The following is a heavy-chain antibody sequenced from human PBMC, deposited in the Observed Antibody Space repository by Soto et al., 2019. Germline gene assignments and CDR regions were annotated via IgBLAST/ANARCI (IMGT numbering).Heavy chain of an antibody. CDR3: ASSPYRYDSSGYRPDAFDV. CDR1: GFTVSSNY. D-gene: IGHD3-22*01. V-gene: IGHV3-53*01. CDR2: IYSGGST. J-gene: IGHJ3*01. Sequence: EVQLVESGGGLIQPGGSLRLSCAASGFTVSSNYMSWVRQAPGKGLEWVSVIYSGGSTYYADSVKGRFTISRDNSKNTLYLQKNRLRAEDTAVYYCASSPYRYDSSGYRPDAFDVWGQGTMVTVSS.